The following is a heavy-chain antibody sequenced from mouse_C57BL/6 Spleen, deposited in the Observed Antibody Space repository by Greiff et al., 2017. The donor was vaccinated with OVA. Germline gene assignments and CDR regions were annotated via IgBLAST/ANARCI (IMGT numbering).Heavy chain of an antibody. D-gene: IGHD1-1*01. Sequence: QVQLQQSGAELVKPGASVKLSCKASGYTFTEYTIHWVKQRSGQGLEWIGWFYPGSGSIKYNEKFKDKATLTADKSSSTVYMELSRLTSEDSAVYFCARHEAPFYYGSGHWYFDVWGTGTTVTVSS. J-gene: IGHJ1*03. CDR3: ARHEAPFYYGSGHWYFDV. CDR2: FYPGSGSI. V-gene: IGHV1-62-2*01. CDR1: GYTFTEYT.